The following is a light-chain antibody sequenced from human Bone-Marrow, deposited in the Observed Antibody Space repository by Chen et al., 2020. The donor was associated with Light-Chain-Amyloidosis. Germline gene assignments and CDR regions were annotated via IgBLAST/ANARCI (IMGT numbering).Light chain of an antibody. V-gene: IGLV2-14*01. J-gene: IGLJ1*01. CDR1: SSYVGGDNH. Sequence: QSALTQPASVSGSPGMSITISYTGTSSYVGGDNHVSWYQQHPDKAPKLMIYEVTNRPSWVPDRFSGSKSDNTASLTISGLQTEDEADYFCSSYTITNTLVFGSGTRVTVL. CDR2: EVT. CDR3: SSYTITNTLV.